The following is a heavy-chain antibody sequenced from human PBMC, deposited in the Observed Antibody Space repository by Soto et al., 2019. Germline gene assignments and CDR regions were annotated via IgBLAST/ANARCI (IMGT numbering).Heavy chain of an antibody. Sequence: QITLKESGPTLVKPTQTLMLTCTFSGFSLRNSGVGVSWIRQPPGKALEWLALIYWDDDKRYSPSLKSRLTITKDTSKNQVVLTMTNMDPVDTATYYCAHLTTGGFYFDYWGQGTLVTVSS. V-gene: IGHV2-5*02. CDR2: IYWDDDK. CDR3: AHLTTGGFYFDY. D-gene: IGHD4-17*01. J-gene: IGHJ4*02. CDR1: GFSLRNSGVG.